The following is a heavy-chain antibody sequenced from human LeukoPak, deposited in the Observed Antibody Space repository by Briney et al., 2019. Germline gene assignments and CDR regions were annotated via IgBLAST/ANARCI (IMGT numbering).Heavy chain of an antibody. CDR3: ARDSSDCSSTSCFIFDY. Sequence: GGSLRLSCAASGFTFSTYWMHWVRQAPGKGLGWVSRINRDGSSTSYADSVKGRFTISRDNAKNTLYLQMNSLRAEETAVYYCARDSSDCSSTSCFIFDYWGEGTLVTVHS. D-gene: IGHD2-2*01. CDR2: INRDGSST. V-gene: IGHV3-74*01. J-gene: IGHJ4*02. CDR1: GFTFSTYW.